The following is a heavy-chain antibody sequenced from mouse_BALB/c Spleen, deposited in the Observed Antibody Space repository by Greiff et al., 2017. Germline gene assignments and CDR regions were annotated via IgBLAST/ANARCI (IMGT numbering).Heavy chain of an antibody. Sequence: EVKLMESGGGLVQPGGSLRLSCATSGFTFTDYYMSWVRQPPGKALEWLGFIRNKANGYTTEYSASVKGRFTISRDNSQSILYLQMNTLRAEDSATYYCARDRYEAYWGQGTLVTVSA. D-gene: IGHD2-14*01. CDR1: GFTFTDYY. CDR2: IRNKANGYTT. J-gene: IGHJ3*01. CDR3: ARDRYEAY. V-gene: IGHV7-3*02.